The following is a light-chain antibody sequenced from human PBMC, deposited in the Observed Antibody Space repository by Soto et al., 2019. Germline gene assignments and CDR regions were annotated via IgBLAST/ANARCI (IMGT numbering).Light chain of an antibody. V-gene: IGKV3-20*01. Sequence: EIVLTQSPGTLSLSPGERATLSCRASQSVSSSYLAWYQQKPGQAPRLLIYGASSRATGIPDRFSGSGSGTDFTLTISRLEPYDFAVYYCQQYGSSPMYTFGQGTKLEIK. CDR2: GAS. CDR3: QQYGSSPMYT. CDR1: QSVSSSY. J-gene: IGKJ2*01.